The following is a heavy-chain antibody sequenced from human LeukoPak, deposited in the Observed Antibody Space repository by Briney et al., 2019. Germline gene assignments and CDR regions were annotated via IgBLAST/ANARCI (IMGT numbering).Heavy chain of an antibody. D-gene: IGHD2-21*01. CDR1: GFTFSSYA. CDR2: IRYDGNKK. Sequence: GGSLRLSCAASGFTFSSYAMSWVRQAPGKGLEWVSFIRYDGNKKYYADSVKGRFTISRDNSKNTQYLQMNSLRAEDTAVYYCAKDQGGLLLDYWGQGTLVTVSS. V-gene: IGHV3-30*02. CDR3: AKDQGGLLLDY. J-gene: IGHJ4*02.